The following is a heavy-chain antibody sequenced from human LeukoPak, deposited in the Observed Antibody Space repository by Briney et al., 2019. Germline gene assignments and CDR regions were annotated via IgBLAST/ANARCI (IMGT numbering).Heavy chain of an antibody. V-gene: IGHV3-30*02. CDR3: AKDQVVDYYDSSGYQYYFEY. CDR2: IRYDGSKK. J-gene: IGHJ4*02. D-gene: IGHD3-22*01. CDR1: GFTFSSYG. Sequence: GESLTLSCAASGFTFSSYGMHWVRQAPAKGLEWVAFIRYDGSKKYYDDSVKGRFTISRDNSKNTLYLQMNSLRAEDTSVYYRAKDQVVDYYDSSGYQYYFEYWGQGTLVTVSS.